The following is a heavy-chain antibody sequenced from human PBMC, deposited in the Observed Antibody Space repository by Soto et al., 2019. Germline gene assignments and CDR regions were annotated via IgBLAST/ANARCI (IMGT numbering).Heavy chain of an antibody. V-gene: IGHV1-18*01. Sequence: ASVKVSCKASGYTFTSYGISWVRQAPGQGLEWMGRISAYNGNTNYAQKLQGRVTMTTDTSTSTAYMELRSLRSDDTAVYYCGRAKITFGGVIVLPYYYGMDVWG. J-gene: IGHJ6*02. CDR2: ISAYNGNT. CDR3: GRAKITFGGVIVLPYYYGMDV. CDR1: GYTFTSYG. D-gene: IGHD3-16*02.